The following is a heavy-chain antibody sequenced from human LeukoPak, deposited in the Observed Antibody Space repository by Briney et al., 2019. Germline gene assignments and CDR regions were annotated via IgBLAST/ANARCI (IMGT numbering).Heavy chain of an antibody. D-gene: IGHD6-19*01. V-gene: IGHV4-39*01. Sequence: SETLSLICTVSGGSIRSSSYYWGWIRQPPGKGLEWIGSIYYSGSTYYNASLKSRGTISVDTSKNQFSLKLNSVTAADTAVYFCARQVVAVAGTGYFDYWGQGTLVTVSS. CDR3: ARQVVAVAGTGYFDY. CDR1: GGSIRSSSYY. J-gene: IGHJ4*02. CDR2: IYYSGST.